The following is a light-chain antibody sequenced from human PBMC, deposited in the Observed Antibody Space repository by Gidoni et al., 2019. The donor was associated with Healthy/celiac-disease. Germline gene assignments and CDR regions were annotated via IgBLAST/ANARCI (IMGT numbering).Light chain of an antibody. V-gene: IGLV3-27*01. CDR1: VLAKKY. CDR3: YSAADNKEV. Sequence: SYELTQPSSVSVSPGQTARITCSGDVLAKKYARWFQQKPGQAPVLVIYKDSERPSGIPERFSGSSSGTTVTLTISGAQVEEEADYYCYSAADNKEVFGGGTKLTVL. CDR2: KDS. J-gene: IGLJ2*01.